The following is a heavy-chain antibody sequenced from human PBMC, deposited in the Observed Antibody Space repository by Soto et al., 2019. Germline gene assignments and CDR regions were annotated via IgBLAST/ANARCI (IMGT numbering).Heavy chain of an antibody. J-gene: IGHJ4*02. CDR1: GGSISSGGYS. CDR3: ARGQVVAAQH. Sequence: SETLSLTCAVSGGSISSGGYSWSWIRQPPGKGLEWIGFIYHSGSTYYNPSLKSRVTISVDRSKNQFSLKLSSVTAADTAVYYCARGQVVAAQHWGQGTLVTVSS. D-gene: IGHD2-15*01. CDR2: IYHSGST. V-gene: IGHV4-30-2*01.